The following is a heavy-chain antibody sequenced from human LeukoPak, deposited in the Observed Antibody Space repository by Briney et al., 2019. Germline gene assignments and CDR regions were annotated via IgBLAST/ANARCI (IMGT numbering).Heavy chain of an antibody. CDR3: ARDSIYDSSGFFVDHY. D-gene: IGHD3-22*01. CDR1: GFTVSSNY. J-gene: IGHJ4*02. CDR2: IYSGGST. V-gene: IGHV3-53*01. Sequence: GGSLRLSCAASGFTVSSNYMSWVRQAPGKGLEWVSVIYSGGSTYYADSVKGRFTISRDNSKNTLYLQMNSLRAEDTAVYYCARDSIYDSSGFFVDHYWGQGTLVTVSS.